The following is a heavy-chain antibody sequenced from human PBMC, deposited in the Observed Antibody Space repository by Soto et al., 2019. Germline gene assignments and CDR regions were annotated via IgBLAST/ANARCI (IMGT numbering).Heavy chain of an antibody. D-gene: IGHD2-15*01. CDR3: AREVEGMDV. Sequence: QVQLVESGGGVVQPGRSLSLSCAVSGFTFSSYAMHWVRQAPGKGREWVAVISYDGSNKYYADPVKGRFTISRDNSRNTLYLQMNSLRPEDTAVYYCAREVEGMDVWGQGTTVTVSS. J-gene: IGHJ6*02. CDR1: GFTFSSYA. V-gene: IGHV3-30-3*01. CDR2: ISYDGSNK.